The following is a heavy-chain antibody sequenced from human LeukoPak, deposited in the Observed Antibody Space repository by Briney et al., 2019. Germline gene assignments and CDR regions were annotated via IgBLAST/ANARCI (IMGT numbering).Heavy chain of an antibody. J-gene: IGHJ4*02. Sequence: ASVKVSCKASGYDFTSVGITWVRQAPGQGLEWVGWISAYNGNTNYAQKLQGRVTMTTDTSTSTAYMELRSLRSDDTAVYYCARDGWSYDILDYWGQGTLVTVSS. CDR2: ISAYNGNT. CDR1: GYDFTSVG. D-gene: IGHD3-22*01. V-gene: IGHV1-18*01. CDR3: ARDGWSYDILDY.